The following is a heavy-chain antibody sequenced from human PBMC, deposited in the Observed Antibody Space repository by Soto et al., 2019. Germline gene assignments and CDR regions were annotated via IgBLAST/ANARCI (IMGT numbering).Heavy chain of an antibody. Sequence: GESLKISCRTSGYRFTSYWIAWVRQMPGKGLEWMGIIFPSDSDTRYSPSFQGQVTISADRSTSTVFLQWASLKASDTTVYFCARKDKSGYFNWFDPWGQGTLVTVSS. CDR1: GYRFTSYW. D-gene: IGHD3-22*01. CDR3: ARKDKSGYFNWFDP. CDR2: IFPSDSDT. V-gene: IGHV5-51*01. J-gene: IGHJ5*02.